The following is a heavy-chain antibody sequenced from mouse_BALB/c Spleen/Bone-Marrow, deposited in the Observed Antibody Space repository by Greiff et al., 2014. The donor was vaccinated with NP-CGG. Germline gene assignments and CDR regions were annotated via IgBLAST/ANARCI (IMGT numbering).Heavy chain of an antibody. J-gene: IGHJ2*01. CDR3: AFITTVVEYYFDY. D-gene: IGHD1-1*01. CDR1: GFNIKDTY. V-gene: IGHV14-3*02. CDR2: IDPANGNS. Sequence: VQLQQSGAELVKPGASVKLSCTASGFNIKDTYMHWVKQTPEQGLEWIGRIDPANGNSKYDPKFQGKATITADTSSNTAYLQLSSLTSEDTAVYYCAFITTVVEYYFDYWGQGTTLTVSS.